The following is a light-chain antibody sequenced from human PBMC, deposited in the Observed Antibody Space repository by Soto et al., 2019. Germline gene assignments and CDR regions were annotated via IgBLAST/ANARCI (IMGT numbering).Light chain of an antibody. CDR1: QSISSW. CDR3: QQYNSYPWT. Sequence: DIQMTQSPSTLSANVGDRVTITCRASQSISSWLAWYQQKPGKAPKLLIYDASCLESGVPSRFSGSGSGTEFTLTISSLQPDDFATYYCQQYNSYPWTFGQGTKVDIK. V-gene: IGKV1-5*01. J-gene: IGKJ1*01. CDR2: DAS.